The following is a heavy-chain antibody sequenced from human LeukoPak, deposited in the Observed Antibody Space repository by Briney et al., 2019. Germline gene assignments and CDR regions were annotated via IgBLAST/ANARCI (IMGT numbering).Heavy chain of an antibody. CDR3: ASGYYGSGSFDY. CDR2: IYYIGST. V-gene: IGHV4-59*01. CDR1: GGSISPYY. J-gene: IGHJ4*01. Sequence: RTSETLSLTCTVSGGSISPYYWSWIRLPPGKGLEWIGSIYYIGSTNYNPSLKSRVTISVDTSKNQFSLELSSVTAADTAVYHCASGYYGSGSFDYWGHGTQVTVSS. D-gene: IGHD3-10*01.